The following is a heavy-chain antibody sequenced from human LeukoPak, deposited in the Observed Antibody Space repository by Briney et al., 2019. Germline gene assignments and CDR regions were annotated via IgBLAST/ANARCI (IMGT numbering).Heavy chain of an antibody. D-gene: IGHD2-2*02. CDR2: IYYSGST. CDR1: GGSISSYY. CDR3: ARHACSSTSCYRYYYYGMDV. Sequence: SETLSLTCTVSGGSISSYYWSWIRQPPGKGLEWIGYIYYSGSTNYNPSLKSRVTISADTSKNQFSLKLSSVTAADTAVYYCARHACSSTSCYRYYYYGMDVWGQGTTVTVSS. V-gene: IGHV4-59*08. J-gene: IGHJ6*02.